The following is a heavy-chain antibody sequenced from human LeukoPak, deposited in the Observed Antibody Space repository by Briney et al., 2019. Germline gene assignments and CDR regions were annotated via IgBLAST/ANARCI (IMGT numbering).Heavy chain of an antibody. CDR2: FYYSRTT. CDR3: ARGDYGLYFFDS. V-gene: IGHV4-31*03. J-gene: IGHJ4*02. CDR1: GGSISRGGYY. D-gene: IGHD4-17*01. Sequence: SETLSLTCTVSGGSISRGGYYWNWIRQHPREGLEWIGYFYYSRTTSYNPSLKSRATISVHTSNNQFSPKLSSVTAADTAVYYCARGDYGLYFFDSWGRGTLVTVSS.